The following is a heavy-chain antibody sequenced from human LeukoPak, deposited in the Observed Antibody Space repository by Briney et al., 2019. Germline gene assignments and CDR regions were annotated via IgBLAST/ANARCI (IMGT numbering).Heavy chain of an antibody. V-gene: IGHV4-34*01. CDR1: GGSFSGYY. CDR3: ARDTKGAFDI. CDR2: INHSGST. Sequence: SETLSLTCAVYGGSFSGYYWSWIRQPPGKGLEWIGEINHSGSTNYNPSLKSRVTMSVDTSKNQFSLKLSSVTAADTAVYYCARDTKGAFDIWGQGTMVTVSS. J-gene: IGHJ3*02.